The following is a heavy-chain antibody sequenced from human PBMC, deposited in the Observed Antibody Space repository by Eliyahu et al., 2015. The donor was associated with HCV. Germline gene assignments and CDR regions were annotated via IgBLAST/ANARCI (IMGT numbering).Heavy chain of an antibody. J-gene: IGHJ4*02. CDR3: AREHTRLYYFDS. CDR1: GFNFHSYG. Sequence: QVQLVESGGGVVQPGRSLRLSCAASGFNFHSYGMHWVRQAPGKGXEWVALIRYDGSHKFYADSVKGRFTISRDNSKNTLSLQMSRLRAEDTAVYYCAREHTRLYYFDSWGQGSLVTVSS. D-gene: IGHD2-8*01. CDR2: IRYDGSHK. V-gene: IGHV3-33*01.